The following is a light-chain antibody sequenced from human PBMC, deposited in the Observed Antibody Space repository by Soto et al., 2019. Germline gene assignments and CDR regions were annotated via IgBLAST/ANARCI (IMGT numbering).Light chain of an antibody. V-gene: IGLV2-14*01. CDR2: DVS. CDR3: TSYTSYSTYV. CDR1: STDVGRYNY. J-gene: IGLJ1*01. Sequence: QSALTQPASVSGSPGQSITISCTGTSTDVGRYNYVSWYQQHPGKAPKLMVYDVSNRPSWVSNRFSGSKSGITASLTISGLQADDEADYYCTSYTSYSTYVCGTGTKVTVL.